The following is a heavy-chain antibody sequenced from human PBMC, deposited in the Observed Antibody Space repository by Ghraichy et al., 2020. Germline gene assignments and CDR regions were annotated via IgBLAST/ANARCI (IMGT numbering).Heavy chain of an antibody. Sequence: GGSLRLSCAASGFTFSSYSMNWVRQAPGRGLEWVSSISSSSSYIYYADSVKGRFTISRDNAKNSLYLQMNSLRAEDTAVYYCARDRGDPIYAFDIWGQGTMVTVSS. CDR1: GFTFSSYS. CDR2: ISSSSSYI. D-gene: IGHD3-16*01. V-gene: IGHV3-21*01. CDR3: ARDRGDPIYAFDI. J-gene: IGHJ3*02.